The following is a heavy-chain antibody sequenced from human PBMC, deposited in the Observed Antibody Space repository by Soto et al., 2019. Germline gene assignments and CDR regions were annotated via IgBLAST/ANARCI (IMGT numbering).Heavy chain of an antibody. V-gene: IGHV3-33*01. CDR1: VFTFSSYG. D-gene: IGHD2-8*01. J-gene: IGHJ4*02. CDR2: IWYDGSNK. CDR3: ARDSGRYCTNGVCHPDY. Sequence: GGSLRLSCAASVFTFSSYGMHWVRQAPGKGLEWVAVIWYDGSNKYYADSVKGRFTISRDNSKNTLYLQMNSLRAEDTAVYYCARDSGRYCTNGVCHPDYWGQGTLVTVSS.